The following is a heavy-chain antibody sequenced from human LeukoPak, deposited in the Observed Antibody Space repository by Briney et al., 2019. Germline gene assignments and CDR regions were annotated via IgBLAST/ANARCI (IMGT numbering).Heavy chain of an antibody. J-gene: IGHJ4*02. CDR3: ARQGGYARPFDY. Sequence: SETLSPTCTVSGGSIISYYWSWIRQPPGKGLEWIGNIYNSGSTNYNPSLKRQVTISVDSSNKQFSLKLISVTAADTAVYYCARQGGYARPFDYWGQGTLVTVSS. V-gene: IGHV4-59*08. CDR2: IYNSGST. D-gene: IGHD5-12*01. CDR1: GGSIISYY.